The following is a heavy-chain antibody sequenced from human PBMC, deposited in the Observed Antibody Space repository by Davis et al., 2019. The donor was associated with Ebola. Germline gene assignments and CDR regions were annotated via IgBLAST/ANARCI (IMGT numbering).Heavy chain of an antibody. Sequence: SVTVSCKASGYTFTSYGISWVRQAPGQGLEWMGGIIPIFGTANYAQKFQGRVTITADESTSTAYMELSSLRSEDTAVYYCARGPYDILTGLSYYFDYWGQGTLVTVSS. CDR3: ARGPYDILTGLSYYFDY. J-gene: IGHJ4*02. V-gene: IGHV1-69*13. CDR2: IIPIFGTA. D-gene: IGHD3-9*01. CDR1: GYTFTSYG.